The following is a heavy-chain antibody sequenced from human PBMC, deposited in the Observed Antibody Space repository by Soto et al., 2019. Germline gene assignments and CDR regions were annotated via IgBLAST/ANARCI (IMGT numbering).Heavy chain of an antibody. V-gene: IGHV3-30*18. J-gene: IGHJ4*02. CDR2: IAYDGSNK. D-gene: IGHD3-22*01. Sequence: QVQLVESGGGVVQPGRSLRLSCAVSGFTFSSYGMHWVRQAPGKGLEWVAVIAYDGSNKYYADSVKGRFTISRDNSKNTLYLPMNSLRAEDTAVYYCAKDRHVANYDTSGLFDYWGQGTLVTVSS. CDR1: GFTFSSYG. CDR3: AKDRHVANYDTSGLFDY.